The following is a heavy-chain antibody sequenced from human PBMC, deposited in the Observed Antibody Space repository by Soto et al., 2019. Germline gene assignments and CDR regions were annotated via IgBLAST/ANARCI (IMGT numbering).Heavy chain of an antibody. CDR2: INHSGST. CDR1: GGSFSGYY. V-gene: IGHV4-34*01. Sequence: ASETLSLTCVVYGGSFSGYYWSWIRQPPGKGLEWIGEINHSGSTNYNPSLKSRVTISVDTSKNQFSLKLSSVTAADTAVYYCARGYERFDYWGQGTLVTVSS. CDR3: ARGYERFDY. D-gene: IGHD5-12*01. J-gene: IGHJ4*02.